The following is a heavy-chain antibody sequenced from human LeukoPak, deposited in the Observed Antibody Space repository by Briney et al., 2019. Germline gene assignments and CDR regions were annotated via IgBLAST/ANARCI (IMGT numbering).Heavy chain of an antibody. CDR1: GGAFSSYA. D-gene: IGHD2-8*01. J-gene: IGHJ4*02. CDR2: IIPILGIA. Sequence: ASVKVSCKASGGAFSSYAISWVRQAPGQGLEWMGRIIPILGIANYAQKFQGRVTITADKSTSTAYMELSSLRSEDTAVYYCAREDEWVNWGQGTLVTVSS. V-gene: IGHV1-69*04. CDR3: AREDEWVN.